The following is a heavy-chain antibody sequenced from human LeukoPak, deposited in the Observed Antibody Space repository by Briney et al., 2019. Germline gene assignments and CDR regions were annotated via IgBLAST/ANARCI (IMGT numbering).Heavy chain of an antibody. CDR3: ARGSAGIAAAGSFDY. CDR1: GGSFSGYY. D-gene: IGHD6-13*01. J-gene: IGHJ4*02. CDR2: IYHSGST. V-gene: IGHV4-34*01. Sequence: SETLSLTCAVYGGSFSGYYWSWIRQPPGKGLEWIGEIYHSGSTNYNPSLKSRVTISVDKSKNQFSLKLSSVTAADTAVYYCARGSAGIAAAGSFDYWGQGTLVTVSS.